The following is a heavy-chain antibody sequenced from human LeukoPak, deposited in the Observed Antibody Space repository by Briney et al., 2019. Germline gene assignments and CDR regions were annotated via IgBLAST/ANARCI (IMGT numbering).Heavy chain of an antibody. Sequence: PGGSLRLSCAASGFTLSSYGMHWVRQAPGKGLEWVAVISYDGSNKYYADSVKGRFTISRDNSKNTLYLQMNSLRAEDTAVYYCAKDYDILTGFDYWGQGTLVTVSS. CDR1: GFTLSSYG. D-gene: IGHD3-9*01. J-gene: IGHJ4*02. V-gene: IGHV3-33*05. CDR3: AKDYDILTGFDY. CDR2: ISYDGSNK.